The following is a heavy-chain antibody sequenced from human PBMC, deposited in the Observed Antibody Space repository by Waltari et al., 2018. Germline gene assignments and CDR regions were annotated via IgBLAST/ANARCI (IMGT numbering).Heavy chain of an antibody. V-gene: IGHV1-69*12. D-gene: IGHD6-6*01. CDR1: GGTFSSYA. CDR3: ARDASIGSIAARLSPPVC. CDR2: IIPICGTA. Sequence: QVQLVQSGAEVKKPGSSVKVSCKASGGTFSSYAISWVRQAPGQGLEWMGGIIPICGTANYAQKFQGRVTITADESTSTAYMELSSLRSEDTAVYYCARDASIGSIAARLSPPVCWGQRTLVTVSS. J-gene: IGHJ4*02.